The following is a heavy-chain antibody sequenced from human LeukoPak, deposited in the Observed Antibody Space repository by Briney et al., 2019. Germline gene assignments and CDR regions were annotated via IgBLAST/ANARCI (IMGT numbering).Heavy chain of an antibody. CDR1: GFTFDDFA. CDR3: AKDVDESVAGNNWFDP. D-gene: IGHD6-19*01. Sequence: GRSLRLSCAASGFTFDDFAMHWVLQAPGKGLEWVSGINWNSDTRAYADSVKGRFTISRDNAKNFVYLQMSSLRAEDTAFYYCAKDVDESVAGNNWFDPWGQGTLVTVSS. V-gene: IGHV3-9*01. CDR2: INWNSDTR. J-gene: IGHJ5*02.